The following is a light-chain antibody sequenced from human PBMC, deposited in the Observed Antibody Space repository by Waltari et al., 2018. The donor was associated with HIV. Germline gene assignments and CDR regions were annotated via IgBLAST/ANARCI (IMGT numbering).Light chain of an antibody. CDR1: QSLLHSNGYNY. CDR2: LGS. CDR3: MQALQTPWT. Sequence: DIVMTQSQLSLPVTPGEPASIPCRSSQSLLHSNGYNYLDWYLQKPGQSPQLLIYLGSNRASGVPDRFNGSGSGTDFTLKISRVEAEDVGVYYCMQALQTPWTFGQGTKVEIK. V-gene: IGKV2-28*01. J-gene: IGKJ1*01.